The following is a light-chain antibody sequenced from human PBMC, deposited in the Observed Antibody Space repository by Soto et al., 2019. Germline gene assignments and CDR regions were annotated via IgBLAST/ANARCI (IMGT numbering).Light chain of an antibody. CDR2: DVN. Sequence: QSALTQPASVSGSPGQSITISCTGTIDDVGAYNYVSWYQQRPGSAPQLLIYDVNNRPSGASNRFSGSESGHTAYLTISGLQSDDEANYHCASYTSTYTLVFGTGTKVTVL. CDR3: ASYTSTYTLV. V-gene: IGLV2-14*01. J-gene: IGLJ1*01. CDR1: IDDVGAYNY.